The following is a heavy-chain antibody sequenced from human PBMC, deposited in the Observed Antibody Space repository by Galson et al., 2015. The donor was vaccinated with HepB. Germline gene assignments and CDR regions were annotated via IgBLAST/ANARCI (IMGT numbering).Heavy chain of an antibody. V-gene: IGHV3-30*04. CDR1: GFTFSSYA. CDR2: ISYDGSNK. CDR3: ARAVDTAIRYYYYGMDV. J-gene: IGHJ6*02. D-gene: IGHD5-18*01. Sequence: SLRLSCAASGFTFSSYAMHWVRQAPGKGLEWVAVISYDGSNKYYADSVKGRFTISRDNSKNTLYLQMNSLRAEDTAVYYCARAVDTAIRYYYYGMDVWGQGTTVTVSS.